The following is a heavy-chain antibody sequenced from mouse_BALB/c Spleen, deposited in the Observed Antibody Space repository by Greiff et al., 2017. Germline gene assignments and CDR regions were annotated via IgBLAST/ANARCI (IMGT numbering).Heavy chain of an antibody. J-gene: IGHJ3*01. CDR1: GYSFTGYY. V-gene: IGHV1S34*01. CDR3: ARSPPMITTRAWFAY. Sequence: LVKTGASVKISCKASGYSFTGYYMHWVKQSHGKSLEWIGYISCYNGATSYNQKFKGKATFTVDTSSSTAYMQFNSLTSEDSAVYYCARSPPMITTRAWFAYWGQGTLVTVSA. CDR2: ISCYNGAT. D-gene: IGHD2-4*01.